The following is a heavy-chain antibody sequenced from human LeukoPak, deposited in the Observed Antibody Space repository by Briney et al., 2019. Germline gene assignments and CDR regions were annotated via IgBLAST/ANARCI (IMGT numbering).Heavy chain of an antibody. Sequence: PGGSLRLSCTASGFTFSNYVMNWVRQAPGKGLEWVSSISSSSTYINYADSVKGRFTVSRGNAKNSVYLQMTSLRADDTAIYYCARVGDMWGFDIWGQGTMVTVSS. V-gene: IGHV3-21*01. D-gene: IGHD3-16*01. CDR3: ARVGDMWGFDI. CDR2: ISSSSTYI. J-gene: IGHJ3*02. CDR1: GFTFSNYV.